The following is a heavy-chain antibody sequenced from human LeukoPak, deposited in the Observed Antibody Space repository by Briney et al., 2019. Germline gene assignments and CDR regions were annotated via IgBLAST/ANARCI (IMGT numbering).Heavy chain of an antibody. J-gene: IGHJ4*02. CDR2: MYNAGTT. CDR1: GFTFSSYA. CDR3: AGGTYYGSGSRPGYLDY. D-gene: IGHD3-10*01. V-gene: IGHV3-23*01. Sequence: PGGSLRLSCAASGFTFSSYAMSWVRQAPGKGLEWVSAMYNAGTTYYADSVKGRFTISRDSSKNTLYLQMNSLRAEDTAVHYCAGGTYYGSGSRPGYLDYWGLGTLVTVSS.